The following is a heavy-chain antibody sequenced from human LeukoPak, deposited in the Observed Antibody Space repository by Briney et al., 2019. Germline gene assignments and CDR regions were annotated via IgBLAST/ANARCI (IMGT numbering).Heavy chain of an antibody. D-gene: IGHD6-13*01. CDR1: GFTFTSSA. V-gene: IGHV1-58*02. CDR3: AAGSSSWLDAFDI. CDR2: IVVGSGNT. Sequence: GTSVKVSCKASGFTFTSSAMQWVRQARGQRLEWIGWIVVGSGNTNYAQKFQERVTITRDMSTSTAYMELSSLRSEGTAVYYCAAGSSSWLDAFDIWGQGTMVTVSS. J-gene: IGHJ3*02.